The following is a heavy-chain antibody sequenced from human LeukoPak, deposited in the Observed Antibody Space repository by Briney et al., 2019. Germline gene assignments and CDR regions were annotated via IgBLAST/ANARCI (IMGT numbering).Heavy chain of an antibody. V-gene: IGHV4-30-2*01. D-gene: IGHD3-3*01. CDR1: GGSISSGGYS. CDR2: IYHSGST. CDR3: ARGGSYYDFWSGYYTRRRYFDY. J-gene: IGHJ4*02. Sequence: PSQTLSLTCAVSGGSISSGGYSWSWIRQPPGKGLEWIGYIYHSGSTNYNPSLKSRVTISVDTSKNQFSLELSSVTAADTAVYYCARGGSYYDFWSGYYTRRRYFDYWGQGTLVTVSS.